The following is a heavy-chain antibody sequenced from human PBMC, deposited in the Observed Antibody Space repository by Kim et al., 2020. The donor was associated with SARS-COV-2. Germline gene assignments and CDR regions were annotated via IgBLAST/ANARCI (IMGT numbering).Heavy chain of an antibody. Sequence: GGSLRLSCAASGFTFSSYWMHWVRQAPGKGLVWVSRINSDGSSTSYADSVKGRFTISRDNAKNTLYLQMNSLRAEDTAVYYCARDERYCSSTSCYDTREFDPWGQGTLVTVSS. CDR3: ARDERYCSSTSCYDTREFDP. J-gene: IGHJ5*02. D-gene: IGHD2-2*01. V-gene: IGHV3-74*01. CDR2: INSDGSST. CDR1: GFTFSSYW.